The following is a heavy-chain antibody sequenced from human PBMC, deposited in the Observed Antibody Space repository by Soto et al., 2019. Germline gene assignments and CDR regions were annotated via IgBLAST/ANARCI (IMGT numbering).Heavy chain of an antibody. CDR1: GGSISSYY. J-gene: IGHJ6*02. Sequence: LSLTCTVSGGSISSYYWSWIRQPAGKGLEWIGRIYTSGSTNYNPSLKSRVTMSVDTSKNQFSLKLSSVTAADTAVYYCARGSTMKTLGPREYYYYYGMDVWGQGTTVTVSS. D-gene: IGHD3-22*01. V-gene: IGHV4-4*07. CDR3: ARGSTMKTLGPREYYYYYGMDV. CDR2: IYTSGST.